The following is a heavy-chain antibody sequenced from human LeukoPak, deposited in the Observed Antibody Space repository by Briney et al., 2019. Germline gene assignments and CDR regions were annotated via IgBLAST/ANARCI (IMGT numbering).Heavy chain of an antibody. V-gene: IGHV1-69*04. Sequence: ASVKVSCKASGGTFSSYAISWVRQAPGQGLEWMGRIIPILGIANYAQKFQGRVTITADKSTSTAYMELSSLRSEDTAVYYCARVEDYYDSSGYYPIWGQGTMVTVSS. CDR3: ARVEDYYDSSGYYPI. D-gene: IGHD3-22*01. CDR2: IIPILGIA. CDR1: GGTFSSYA. J-gene: IGHJ3*02.